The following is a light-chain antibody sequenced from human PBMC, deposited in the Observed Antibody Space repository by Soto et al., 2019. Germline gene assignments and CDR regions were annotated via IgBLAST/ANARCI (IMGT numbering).Light chain of an antibody. Sequence: QSVLTQPPSVSGAPGQRVTISCTGSSSNIGAGHDVHWYQQVPGTAPKLPVSGNTNRPSGVPDRFSGSNSGTSASLAITGLQAEDEADYYCQSFDSSLNGWVFGGGTKLTVL. CDR1: SSNIGAGHD. V-gene: IGLV1-40*01. CDR2: GNT. CDR3: QSFDSSLNGWV. J-gene: IGLJ3*02.